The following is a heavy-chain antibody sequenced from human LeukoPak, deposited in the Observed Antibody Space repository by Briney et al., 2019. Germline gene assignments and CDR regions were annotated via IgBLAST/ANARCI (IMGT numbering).Heavy chain of an antibody. D-gene: IGHD2-21*01. CDR2: ISSSGSTI. V-gene: IGHV3-48*03. Sequence: GGSLRLSCAASGFTFSSYEMNWVRQAPGKGLEWVSYISSSGSTIYYADSVKGRFIISRDNARSSLYLQMNNLRAEDTAVYYCARPRGCGSARCNNFDYWGQGTLVTVSS. CDR3: ARPRGCGSARCNNFDY. J-gene: IGHJ4*02. CDR1: GFTFSSYE.